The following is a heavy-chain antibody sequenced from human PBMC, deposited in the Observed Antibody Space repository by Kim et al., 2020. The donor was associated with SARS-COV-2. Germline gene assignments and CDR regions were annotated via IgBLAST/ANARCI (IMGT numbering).Heavy chain of an antibody. Sequence: GGSLRLSCAASGFTFDDYAMHWVRQAPGKGLEWVSGISWNGGSTDYADSVKGRFTISRDNAKNSLYLQMNSLRAEDTALYYCAKDMGRGYYDSSGYSFDYWGQGTLVTVSS. CDR2: ISWNGGST. CDR3: AKDMGRGYYDSSGYSFDY. J-gene: IGHJ4*02. D-gene: IGHD3-22*01. CDR1: GFTFDDYA. V-gene: IGHV3-9*01.